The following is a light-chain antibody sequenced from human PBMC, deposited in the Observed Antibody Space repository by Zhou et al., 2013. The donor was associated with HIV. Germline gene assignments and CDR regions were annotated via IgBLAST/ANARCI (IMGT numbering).Light chain of an antibody. CDR3: LQHNSYPLT. CDR2: AAS. V-gene: IGKV1-17*01. J-gene: IGKJ4*01. Sequence: DIQMTQSPSSLSAAVGDRVTITCRPSQTISTYLSWYQQKPGKAPKRLIYAASSLQSGVPSRFSGSGSGTEFTLTISSLQPEDFATYYCLQHNSYPLTFGGGPRWRSN. CDR1: QTISTY.